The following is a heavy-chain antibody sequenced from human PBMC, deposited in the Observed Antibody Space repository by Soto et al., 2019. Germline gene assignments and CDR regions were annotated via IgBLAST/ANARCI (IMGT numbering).Heavy chain of an antibody. J-gene: IGHJ3*02. V-gene: IGHV4-59*01. CDR1: GGSISSYY. CDR3: ARDLLVRYDSTFGDFDI. D-gene: IGHD3-22*01. CDR2: IYYSGST. Sequence: PSETLSLTCTVSGGSISSYYWSWIRQPPGKGLEWIGYIYYSGSTNYNPSLKSRVTISVDTSKNQFSLKLSSVTAADTAVYYCARDLLVRYDSTFGDFDIWGQGTMVTVS.